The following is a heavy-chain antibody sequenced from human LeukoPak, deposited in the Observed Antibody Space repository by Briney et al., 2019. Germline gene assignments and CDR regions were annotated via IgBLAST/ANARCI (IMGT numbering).Heavy chain of an antibody. CDR2: ISSSGSTI. V-gene: IGHV3-48*03. J-gene: IGHJ3*02. D-gene: IGHD3-9*01. CDR1: GFTFSSCA. CDR3: ARVPDTLTGHDAFDI. Sequence: GGSLRLSCAASGFTFSSCAMSWVRQAPGKGLEWVSYISSSGSTIYYADSVKGRFTISRDNAKNSLYLQMNSLRAEDTAVYYCARVPDTLTGHDAFDIWGQGTMVTVSS.